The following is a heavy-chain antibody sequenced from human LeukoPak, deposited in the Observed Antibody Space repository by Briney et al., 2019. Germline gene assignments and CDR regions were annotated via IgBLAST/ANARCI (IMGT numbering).Heavy chain of an antibody. CDR1: GYTLTELS. CDR3: ASASHITMLRGANDY. Sequence: GASVKVSCRVSGYTLTELSMHWVRQAPGKGLEWMGGFDPEDGETIYAQKFQGRVTMTEDTSTDTAYMELSSLRPDDTAVYYCASASHITMLRGANDYWGQGTLVTVSS. CDR2: FDPEDGET. D-gene: IGHD3-10*01. V-gene: IGHV1-24*01. J-gene: IGHJ4*02.